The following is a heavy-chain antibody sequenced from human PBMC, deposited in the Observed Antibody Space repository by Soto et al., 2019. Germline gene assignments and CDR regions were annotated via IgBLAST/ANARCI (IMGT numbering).Heavy chain of an antibody. CDR2: ISYDGSNK. CDR1: GFTFSSYG. D-gene: IGHD1-26*01. V-gene: IGHV3-30*18. CDR3: AKEGRHGASGYYYYGMDV. Sequence: QVQLVESGGGVVQPGRSLRLSCAASGFTFSSYGMHWVRQAPGKGLEWVAVISYDGSNKYYADSVKGRFTISRDNSKNTLYLQMNSLRAEETAVYYCAKEGRHGASGYYYYGMDVWGQGTTVTVSS. J-gene: IGHJ6*02.